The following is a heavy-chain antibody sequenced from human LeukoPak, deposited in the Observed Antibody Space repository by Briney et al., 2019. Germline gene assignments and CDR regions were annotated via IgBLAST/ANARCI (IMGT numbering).Heavy chain of an antibody. D-gene: IGHD1-14*01. J-gene: IGHJ4*02. CDR2: ISSSTSAI. CDR1: GFTFSTYN. Sequence: GGSLRLSCAASGFTFSTYNTNWVRQAPGKGLECVAYISSSTSAIYYADSVKGRFTISRDNAKDVLYLQMNSLRVEDTAVYYCAKGAIRTSITCYFDYWGQGTLVTVSS. V-gene: IGHV3-48*04. CDR3: AKGAIRTSITCYFDY.